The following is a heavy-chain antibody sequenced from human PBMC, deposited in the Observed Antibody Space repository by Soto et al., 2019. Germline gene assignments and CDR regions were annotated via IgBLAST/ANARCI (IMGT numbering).Heavy chain of an antibody. CDR3: ARGLYGDQYYYYYGMDV. Sequence: QVQLVQSGAEVKKPGSSVKVSCKASGGTFSSYAISWVRQAPGQGLEWMGGIIPIFGTANYAQKFQGRVTITADKSTSTVYMELSSLRSEDTAVYYCARGLYGDQYYYYYGMDVWGQGTTVTVSS. CDR2: IIPIFGTA. V-gene: IGHV1-69*06. J-gene: IGHJ6*02. CDR1: GGTFSSYA. D-gene: IGHD4-17*01.